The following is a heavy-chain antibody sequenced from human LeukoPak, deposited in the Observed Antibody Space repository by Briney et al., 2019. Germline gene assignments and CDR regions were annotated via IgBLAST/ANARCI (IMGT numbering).Heavy chain of an antibody. CDR2: INPSGGST. CDR1: GYTFTSYY. V-gene: IGHV1-46*01. J-gene: IGHJ6*02. D-gene: IGHD3-3*01. Sequence: ASVKVSCKASGYTFTSYYMHWVRQAPGQGLEWMGIINPSGGSTSYAQKFQGRVTMTRDTSTSTVYMELSSLRSEDTAVYYCARDTAAADFWSGYWTYYYGIDVWGQGTTVTVSS. CDR3: ARDTAAADFWSGYWTYYYGIDV.